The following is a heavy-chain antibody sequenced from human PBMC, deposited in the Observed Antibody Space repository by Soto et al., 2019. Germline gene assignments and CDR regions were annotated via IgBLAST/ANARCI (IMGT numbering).Heavy chain of an antibody. CDR1: GFTFSSYA. D-gene: IGHD3-22*01. V-gene: IGHV3-23*01. CDR2: ISGSGGST. J-gene: IGHJ4*02. Sequence: GGSLRLSCAASGFTFSSYAMSWVRQAPGKGLEWVSAISGSGGSTNYADSVKGRFTISRDNSKNTLYLQMNSLRAEDTAVYYCAKGSYYYDSSGLDYWGQGTLVTVSS. CDR3: AKGSYYYDSSGLDY.